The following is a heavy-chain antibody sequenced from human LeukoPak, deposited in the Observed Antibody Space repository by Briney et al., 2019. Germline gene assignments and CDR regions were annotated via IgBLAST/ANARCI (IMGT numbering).Heavy chain of an antibody. D-gene: IGHD3-16*01. V-gene: IGHV4-59*11. CDR3: ARLYEGITYTNWLDP. CDR2: IYNSGST. CDR1: GGSISSHY. Sequence: SEALSLTCTVCGGSISSHYWSWIRQPPGKGLEWIGYIYNSGSTNYNPSLKSRVTISVDTSTNQFALKLSSVTAADTAVYPCARLYEGITYTNWLDPWGQGTLVTVSS. J-gene: IGHJ5*02.